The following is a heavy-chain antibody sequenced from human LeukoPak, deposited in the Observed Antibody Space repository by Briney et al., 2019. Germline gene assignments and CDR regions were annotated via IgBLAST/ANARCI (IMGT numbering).Heavy chain of an antibody. CDR3: ARVQLEREGYYYYYMDV. CDR1: GGSISSSSYY. Sequence: PSETLSLTCTVSGGSISSSSYYWGWIRQPPGKGLEWIGRIYTSGSTNYNPSLKSRVTMSVDTSKNQFSLKLSSVTAADTVVYYCARVQLEREGYYYYYMDVWGKGTTVTVSS. V-gene: IGHV4-39*07. CDR2: IYTSGST. D-gene: IGHD1-1*01. J-gene: IGHJ6*03.